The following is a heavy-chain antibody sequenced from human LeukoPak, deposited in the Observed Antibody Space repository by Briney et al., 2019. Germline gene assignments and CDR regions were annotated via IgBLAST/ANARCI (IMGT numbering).Heavy chain of an antibody. Sequence: SETLSLTCAVYGGSFSGYYWSWIRQPPGKGLEWIGKINHSGSTNYNPSLKSRVTISVDTSKNQFSLKLSSVTAADTAVYYCARGQCRYDFWSGQQTYYMDVWGKGTTVTVSS. CDR1: GGSFSGYY. CDR3: ARGQCRYDFWSGQQTYYMDV. CDR2: INHSGST. D-gene: IGHD3-3*01. V-gene: IGHV4-34*01. J-gene: IGHJ6*03.